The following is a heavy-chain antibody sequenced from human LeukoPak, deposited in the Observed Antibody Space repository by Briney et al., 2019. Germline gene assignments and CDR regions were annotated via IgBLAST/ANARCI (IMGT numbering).Heavy chain of an antibody. J-gene: IGHJ4*02. CDR3: ARCGGFDYFDDY. Sequence: SETLSLTCAVYGGSLSGYYWSWIRQSPGKGLEWIGEINHSGNTKYNPSLKSRVTISVDTSKNQFSLKLSSVTAADTAVYYCARCGGFDYFDDYWGQGTLVTVSS. D-gene: IGHD2-21*01. V-gene: IGHV4-34*01. CDR2: INHSGNT. CDR1: GGSLSGYY.